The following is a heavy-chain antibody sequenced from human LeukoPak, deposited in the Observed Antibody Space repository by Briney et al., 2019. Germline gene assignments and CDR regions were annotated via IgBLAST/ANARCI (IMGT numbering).Heavy chain of an antibody. CDR3: ARDTGGYSSSWSYYYYYMDV. V-gene: IGHV3-7*01. J-gene: IGHJ6*03. CDR1: GFTFSSYW. Sequence: GGSLRLSCAASGFTFSSYWMSWVRQAPGKGLEWVANIKQDGSEKYYVDSVKGRFTISRDNAKNSLYLQMNSLRAEDTAVYYCARDTGGYSSSWSYYYYYMDVWGKGTTVTVSS. CDR2: IKQDGSEK. D-gene: IGHD6-13*01.